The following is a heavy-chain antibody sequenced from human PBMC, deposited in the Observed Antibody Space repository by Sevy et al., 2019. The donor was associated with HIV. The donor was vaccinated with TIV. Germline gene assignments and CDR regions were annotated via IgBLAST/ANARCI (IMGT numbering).Heavy chain of an antibody. CDR3: ARERGTYYDTSGYPYLLEAGFDY. V-gene: IGHV3-48*02. CDR1: GFPFNYYV. CDR2: INSDSDTM. J-gene: IGHJ4*02. D-gene: IGHD3-22*01. Sequence: GGSLRLSCVASGFPFNYYVMNWVRQAPGKGLEWILYINSDSDTMYYGDSVKGRFTISRDNAKNSLYLQMNSLRDEDTAVYYCARERGTYYDTSGYPYLLEAGFDYWGQGTLVTVSS.